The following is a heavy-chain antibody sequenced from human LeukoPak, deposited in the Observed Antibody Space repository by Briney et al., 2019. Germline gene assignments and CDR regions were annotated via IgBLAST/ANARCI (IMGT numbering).Heavy chain of an antibody. Sequence: SETLSLTCTVSGGSIRNYYCSWIRQPPGKGLEWIGTHSHSGSAYYNPSLRSRITMSLDTSENQLSLKLYSVTAADTAIYYCARYQTGTMFAVWGQGTLVTISS. J-gene: IGHJ4*02. V-gene: IGHV4-59*10. CDR1: GGSIRNYY. CDR3: ARYQTGTMFAV. CDR2: HSHSGSA. D-gene: IGHD1/OR15-1a*01.